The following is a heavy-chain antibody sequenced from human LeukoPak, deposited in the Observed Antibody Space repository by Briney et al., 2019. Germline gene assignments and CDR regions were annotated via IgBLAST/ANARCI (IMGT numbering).Heavy chain of an antibody. Sequence: SETLSLTCTVSGYSVSSGYYWGWIRQPPGKGLEWIGRIYHSGSTYYNASLKSRVTIAVDTSKNQFTLKLSSVTAADTAVYYCARVGYCTHGVCYSENWFDPWGQGTLVTVSS. CDR3: ARVGYCTHGVCYSENWFDP. D-gene: IGHD2-8*01. CDR2: IYHSGST. CDR1: GYSVSSGYY. V-gene: IGHV4-38-2*02. J-gene: IGHJ5*02.